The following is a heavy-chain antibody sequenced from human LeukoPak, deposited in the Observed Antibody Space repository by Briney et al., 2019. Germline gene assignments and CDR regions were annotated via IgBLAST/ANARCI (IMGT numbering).Heavy chain of an antibody. V-gene: IGHV1-46*01. J-gene: IGHJ4*02. CDR2: INPGGRGT. CDR3: ARDGGGVSAPGGY. D-gene: IGHD3-16*01. Sequence: ASVKVSCKASGYTFTSYYMHWVRQAPGQGLEWMGIINPGGRGTTYAQKFQGRVTLTRDTSTSTVYMELSSLRSEDTAVYYCARDGGGVSAPGGYWGQGTLVTVSS. CDR1: GYTFTSYY.